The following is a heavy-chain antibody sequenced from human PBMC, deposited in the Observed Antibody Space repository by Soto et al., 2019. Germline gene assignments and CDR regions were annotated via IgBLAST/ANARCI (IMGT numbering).Heavy chain of an antibody. D-gene: IGHD3-10*01. CDR2: VYHSGST. CDR3: ARRYKLLHDY. CDR1: GGSISSYY. V-gene: IGHV4-59*08. Sequence: PSETLSLTCTVSGGSISSYYWSWIRQPPGKGPEWIGYVYHSGSTDYNPSLKSRVTISVDTSKNQFSLKLSSVTAADTAVYYCARRYKLLHDYWGQGTLVTVS. J-gene: IGHJ4*02.